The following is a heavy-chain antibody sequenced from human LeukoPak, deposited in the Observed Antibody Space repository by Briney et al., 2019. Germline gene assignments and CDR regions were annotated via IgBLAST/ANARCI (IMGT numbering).Heavy chain of an antibody. D-gene: IGHD1-26*01. V-gene: IGHV1-18*01. Sequence: ASVKVSCKASGYTFTSYGISWVRQAPGQGLKWMGWIGAYNGNTNYAQKLQGRITMTTDTSTSTAYIELRSLRSADTAVYYCARPIVGAAYDAFDIWGQGTMVTVSS. CDR2: IGAYNGNT. CDR3: ARPIVGAAYDAFDI. J-gene: IGHJ3*02. CDR1: GYTFTSYG.